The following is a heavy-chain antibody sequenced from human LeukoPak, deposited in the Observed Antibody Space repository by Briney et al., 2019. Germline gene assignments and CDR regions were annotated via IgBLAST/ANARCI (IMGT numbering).Heavy chain of an antibody. V-gene: IGHV3-20*04. CDR2: INWNGGST. CDR3: ARLTDMVIVGPDAFDI. Sequence: PSETLSLTCTVSGGSISNYYWGWIRQAPGKGLEWVSGINWNGGSTGYADSVKGRFTISRDNAKNSLYLQMNSLRAEDTALYYCARLTDMVIVGPDAFDIWGQGTMVTVSS. D-gene: IGHD3-22*01. CDR1: GGSISNYY. J-gene: IGHJ3*02.